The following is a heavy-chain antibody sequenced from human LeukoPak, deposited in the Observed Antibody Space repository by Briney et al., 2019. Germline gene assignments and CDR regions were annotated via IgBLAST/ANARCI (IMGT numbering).Heavy chain of an antibody. D-gene: IGHD6-13*01. CDR3: ARSEPRYSSSDNWFDP. CDR2: INPSGGST. V-gene: IGHV1-46*01. CDR1: GYTFTSYY. Sequence: ASVKVSCKASGYTFTSYYMHWVRQAPGQGLEWMGIINPSGGSTSYAQKFQGRVTMTRDTSTSTVYMELSSLRSEDTAVYYCARSEPRYSSSDNWFDPWGRGTLVTVSS. J-gene: IGHJ5*02.